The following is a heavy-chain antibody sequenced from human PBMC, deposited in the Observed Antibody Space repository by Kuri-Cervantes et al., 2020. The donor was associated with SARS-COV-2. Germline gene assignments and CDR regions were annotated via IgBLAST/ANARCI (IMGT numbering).Heavy chain of an antibody. J-gene: IGHJ4*02. CDR1: GFTFSSYA. Sequence: SLKISCAASGFTFSSYAMHWVRQAPGKGLEWVSGIGWNSGSIGYADSVKGRFTISSDNAKNSLYLQMNSLRAEDTAFYYRAKDIIAAAGMTIDYWGQGALVTVSS. V-gene: IGHV3-9*01. CDR2: IGWNSGSI. CDR3: AKDIIAAAGMTIDY. D-gene: IGHD6-13*01.